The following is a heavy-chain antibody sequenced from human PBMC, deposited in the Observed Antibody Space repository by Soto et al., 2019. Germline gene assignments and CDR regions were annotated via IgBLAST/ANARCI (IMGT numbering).Heavy chain of an antibody. V-gene: IGHV1-69*13. CDR2: IIPIFGTA. D-gene: IGHD2-21*02. J-gene: IGHJ4*02. CDR3: ARLEKAYCGGDCYSYYFDY. Sequence: RASVKVSCKASGGTFSSYAISWVRQAPGQGLEWMGGIIPIFGTANYAQKFQGRVTITADESTSTAYMELSSLRSEDTAVYYCARLEKAYCGGDCYSYYFDYWGQGTLVTVSS. CDR1: GGTFSSYA.